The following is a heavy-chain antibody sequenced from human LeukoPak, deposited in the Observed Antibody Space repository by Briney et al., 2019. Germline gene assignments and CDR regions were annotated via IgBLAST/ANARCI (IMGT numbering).Heavy chain of an antibody. CDR2: MNPNSGNT. V-gene: IGHV1-8*01. D-gene: IGHD3-10*01. J-gene: IGHJ5*02. CDR1: GYTFTSYD. Sequence: ASVKVSCKASGYTFTSYDINWVRLATGQGLEWMGWMNPNSGNTGYAQKFQGRVTMTRNTSISTAYMELSSLRSEDTAVYYCARVSDYYAGFDPWGQGTLVTVSS. CDR3: ARVSDYYAGFDP.